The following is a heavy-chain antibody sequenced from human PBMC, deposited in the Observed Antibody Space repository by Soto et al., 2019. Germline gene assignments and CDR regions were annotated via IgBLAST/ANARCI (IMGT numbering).Heavy chain of an antibody. Sequence: ASVKVSCKVSGYTLTELSMHWVRQAPGKGLEWMGGFDPKGGNTIYAQKFQGRVTMTRNTSISTAYMELSSLRSEDTAVYYCARGRASYYDFWSGSRRKKDEYYMDVWGKGTTVTVSS. V-gene: IGHV1-24*01. CDR2: FDPKGGNT. CDR1: GYTLTELS. D-gene: IGHD3-3*01. J-gene: IGHJ6*03. CDR3: ARGRASYYDFWSGSRRKKDEYYMDV.